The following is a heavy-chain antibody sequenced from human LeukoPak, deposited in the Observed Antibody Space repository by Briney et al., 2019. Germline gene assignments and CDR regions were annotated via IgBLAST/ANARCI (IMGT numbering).Heavy chain of an antibody. CDR2: IKSKTDGATT. V-gene: IGHV3-15*05. J-gene: IGHJ4*02. D-gene: IGHD3-10*01. Sequence: GGSLRLSWAVSGLTFSSSWMSCDRQAPGKGLEWVGRIKSKTDGATTDYAAPVKGRFTISRDDSKNTLYLQMNSLKTEDTVVYYCTTRYFGSGNFWGQGTLVTASS. CDR3: TTRYFGSGNF. CDR1: GLTFSSSW.